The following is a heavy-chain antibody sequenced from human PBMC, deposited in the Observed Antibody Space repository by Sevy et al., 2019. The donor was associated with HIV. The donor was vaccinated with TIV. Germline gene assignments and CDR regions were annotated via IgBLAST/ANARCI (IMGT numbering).Heavy chain of an antibody. J-gene: IGHJ4*02. Sequence: GGSLRLSCAASGFTFSSYGMHWVRQAPGKGLEWVAVINNSGGSTDYVDSVRGRFSISRDNPNVYLEMNSLRVEDTAVYYCVKERVGYISSWYYFDYWGQGTLVTVSS. V-gene: IGHV3-23*01. CDR2: INNSGGST. D-gene: IGHD6-13*01. CDR3: VKERVGYISSWYYFDY. CDR1: GFTFSSYG.